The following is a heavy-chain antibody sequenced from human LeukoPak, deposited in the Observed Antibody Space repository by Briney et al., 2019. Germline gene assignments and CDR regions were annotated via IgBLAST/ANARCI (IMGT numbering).Heavy chain of an antibody. CDR1: GYSISSGYY. Sequence: SETLSLTCTVSGYSISSGYYWGWIRQPPGKGLEWIGYIYYSGSTNYNPSLKSRVTISVDTSKNQFSLKMSTVTAADTAVYYCARDLTTRNYMDVWGKGTTVTVSS. D-gene: IGHD4-11*01. V-gene: IGHV4-61*01. J-gene: IGHJ6*03. CDR3: ARDLTTRNYMDV. CDR2: IYYSGST.